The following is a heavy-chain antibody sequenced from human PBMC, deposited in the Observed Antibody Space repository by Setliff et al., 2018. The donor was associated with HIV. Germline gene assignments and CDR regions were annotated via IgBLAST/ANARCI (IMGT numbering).Heavy chain of an antibody. CDR3: ARGTTPLGWFDP. CDR1: GGTFSSYA. Sequence: SVKVSCKASGGTFSSYAISWVRQAPGQGLEWMGGIIPIFGTTNYAQKFQGRVTMTTDTSTSTAYMELRSLRSDDTAVYYCARGTTPLGWFDPWGQGTLVTVSS. CDR2: IIPIFGTT. V-gene: IGHV1-69*05. D-gene: IGHD2-2*01. J-gene: IGHJ5*02.